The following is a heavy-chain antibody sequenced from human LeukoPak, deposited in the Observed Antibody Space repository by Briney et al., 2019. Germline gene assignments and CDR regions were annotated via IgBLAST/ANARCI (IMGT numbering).Heavy chain of an antibody. CDR2: IWFDGSNE. V-gene: IGHV3-33*01. Sequence: GRSLRLSCAASGFTFSIYGMNWVRQAPGKGLEWVAVIWFDGSNENYADSVKGRFTISRDNSKNTLYVQTNSLRAEDTAVYYCATGTNWGIDYWGQGTLVTVSS. D-gene: IGHD3-16*01. CDR1: GFTFSIYG. CDR3: ATGTNWGIDY. J-gene: IGHJ4*02.